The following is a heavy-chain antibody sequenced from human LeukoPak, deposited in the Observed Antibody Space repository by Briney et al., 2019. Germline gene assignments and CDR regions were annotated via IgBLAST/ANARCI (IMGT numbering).Heavy chain of an antibody. CDR3: ATNIVVVPAGDDAFDI. V-gene: IGHV4-39*01. D-gene: IGHD2-2*01. CDR1: GGSISSSSYY. J-gene: IGHJ3*02. CDR2: IYYSGST. Sequence: PSETLSLTCTVSGGSISSSSYYWGWIRQPPGKGLEWIGSIYYSGSTYYNPSLKSRVTISVDTSKNQFSLKLSSVTAADTAVYYCATNIVVVPAGDDAFDIWGQGTMVTVSS.